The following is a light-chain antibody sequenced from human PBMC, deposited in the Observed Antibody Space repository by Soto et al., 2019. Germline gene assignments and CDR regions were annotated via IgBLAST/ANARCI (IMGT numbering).Light chain of an antibody. Sequence: RVMTQSPDTLSVSPGRRATLSCRASETVRSNLAWYQQQPGQAHRLLIYAASTRATGIPARFIGNGSGTEFTLTIRRLQSEDFAVYYCQQRSNWPEITFGQGKRREIK. CDR2: AAS. CDR1: ETVRSN. J-gene: IGKJ5*01. CDR3: QQRSNWPEIT. V-gene: IGKV3D-15*01.